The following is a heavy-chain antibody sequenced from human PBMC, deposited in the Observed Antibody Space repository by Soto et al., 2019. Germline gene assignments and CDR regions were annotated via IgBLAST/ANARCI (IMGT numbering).Heavy chain of an antibody. J-gene: IGHJ5*02. CDR1: SGSISSSNW. D-gene: IGHD3-10*01. CDR2: IYHSGST. V-gene: IGHV4-4*02. CDR3: ARGDYYYGSGSYRSERRWFDP. Sequence: QVQLQESGPGLVKPSGTLSLTCAVSSGSISSSNWWSWVRQPPGKGLEWIGEIYHSGSTNYNPSLMSRVTISVDKSKNQFSLKLSSVTAADTAVYYCARGDYYYGSGSYRSERRWFDPWGQGTLVTVSS.